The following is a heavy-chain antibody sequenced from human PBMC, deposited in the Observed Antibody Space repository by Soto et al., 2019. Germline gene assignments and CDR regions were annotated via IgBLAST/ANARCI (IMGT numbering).Heavy chain of an antibody. CDR2: VTHDGTER. CDR3: AREKNSGYYRTVDY. V-gene: IGHV3-30*03. Sequence: QVQLVASGGGVVPPGRSLSLSCAASGFTLSGHGLHWVRQAPGKGLEWVAVVTHDGTERHYPDSVKGRFTITRDISKNTFYLQMNSLRVEDTAMYYCAREKNSGYYRTVDYWGQGTLVTVSS. D-gene: IGHD3-10*01. CDR1: GFTLSGHG. J-gene: IGHJ4*02.